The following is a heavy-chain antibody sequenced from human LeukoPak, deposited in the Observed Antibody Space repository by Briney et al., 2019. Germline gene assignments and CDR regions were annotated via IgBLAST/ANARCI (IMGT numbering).Heavy chain of an antibody. J-gene: IGHJ4*02. CDR3: ARDFSSWYERPHTGFDY. V-gene: IGHV1-69*13. CDR1: GGTFSSYA. CDR2: IIPIFGTA. D-gene: IGHD6-13*01. Sequence: ASVKVSCKASGGTFSSYAISWVRQAPGQGLEWMGGIIPIFGTADYAQKFQGRVTITADESTSAAYMELSSLRSEDTAVYYCARDFSSWYERPHTGFDYWGQGTLVTVSS.